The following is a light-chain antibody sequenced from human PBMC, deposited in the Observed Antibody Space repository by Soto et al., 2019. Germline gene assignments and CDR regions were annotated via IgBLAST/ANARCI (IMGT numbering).Light chain of an antibody. J-gene: IGKJ1*01. CDR2: KAS. CDR1: QSISSW. Sequence: IQMTQSPATLPASVGDRVTITCRASQSISSWLAWYQQKPGKAPKLLIYKASSLESGVPSRLSGSGSGTEFTLTISSLQPDDFATYYCQQYNSYSTFGQGTKVDIK. V-gene: IGKV1-5*03. CDR3: QQYNSYST.